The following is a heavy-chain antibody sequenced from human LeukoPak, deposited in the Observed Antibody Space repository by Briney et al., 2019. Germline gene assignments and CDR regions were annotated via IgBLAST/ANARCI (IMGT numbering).Heavy chain of an antibody. CDR2: ISGSGGST. CDR1: GFTFSSYG. CDR3: AKDFRYCSSTSCYRYFDY. V-gene: IGHV3-23*01. D-gene: IGHD2-2*01. J-gene: IGHJ4*02. Sequence: GGSLRLSCAASGFTFSSYGMSWVRQAPGKGLEWVSAISGSGGSTYYADSVKGRFTISRDNSKNTLYLQMNSLRAEDTAVYYCAKDFRYCSSTSCYRYFDYWGQGTLVTVSS.